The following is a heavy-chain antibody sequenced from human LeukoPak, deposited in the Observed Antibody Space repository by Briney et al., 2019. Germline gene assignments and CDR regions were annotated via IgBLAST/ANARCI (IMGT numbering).Heavy chain of an antibody. J-gene: IGHJ4*02. CDR2: IYYSGST. V-gene: IGHV4-59*01. CDR1: GGSINSYY. Sequence: SETLSLTCTVSGGSINSYYWSSIRQPPGKGLEWVGYIYYSGSTNYNPSLKSRVTISVDTSKNQFSLKLSSVTAADTAVYYCARGNYYGSGALDSWGQGTLVTVSS. CDR3: ARGNYYGSGALDS. D-gene: IGHD3-10*01.